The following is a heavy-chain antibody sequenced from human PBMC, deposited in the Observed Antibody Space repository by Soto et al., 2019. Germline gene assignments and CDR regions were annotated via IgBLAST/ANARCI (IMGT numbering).Heavy chain of an antibody. CDR1: GYTFTGYY. J-gene: IGHJ3*02. CDR2: INPNSGGT. V-gene: IGHV1-2*04. Sequence: ASVKVSCKASGYTFTGYYMHWVRQAPGQGLEWMGWINPNSGGTNYAQKFQGWVTMTRDTSISTAYMELSRLRSDDTAVYYCAIAVPNWESGLGAFDIWGQGTMVTVSS. D-gene: IGHD1-1*01. CDR3: AIAVPNWESGLGAFDI.